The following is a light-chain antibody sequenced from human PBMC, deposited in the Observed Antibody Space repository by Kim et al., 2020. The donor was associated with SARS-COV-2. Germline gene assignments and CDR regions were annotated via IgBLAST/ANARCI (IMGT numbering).Light chain of an antibody. V-gene: IGKV1-8*01. CDR2: AAS. J-gene: IGKJ1*01. CDR3: LQYYNYPRT. CDR1: QGISSS. Sequence: AIRMTQSPSSFSAFTGYRVTITCRASQGISSSLAWYQQKPGKAPKLLFYAASTLQSGVPSRFSGSGSGTDFTLTISCLQAEDFAIYYCLQYYNYPRTFGQGTKVEIK.